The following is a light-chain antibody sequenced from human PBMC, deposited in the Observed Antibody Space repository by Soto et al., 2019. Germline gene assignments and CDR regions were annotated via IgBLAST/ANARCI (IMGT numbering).Light chain of an antibody. V-gene: IGKV4-1*01. J-gene: IGKJ1*01. CDR3: QQYYNIPWT. Sequence: DIVMTQSPDSLAVSLGERATINCKSSQSVLYSSNNKNYLAWYQQKPGQPPMLLLYWASTRESGVPDRFSGSGSGTDFTLTISSLQAEDEAVYYCQQYYNIPWTFGQGTKVEFK. CDR2: WAS. CDR1: QSVLYSSNNKNY.